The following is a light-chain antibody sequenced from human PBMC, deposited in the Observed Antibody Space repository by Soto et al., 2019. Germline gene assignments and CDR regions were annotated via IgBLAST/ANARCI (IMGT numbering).Light chain of an antibody. CDR1: RNFGSNS. CDR2: GAS. J-gene: IGKJ1*01. V-gene: IGKV3-20*01. CDR3: QQYAGSPET. Sequence: EIVLTQSPCTLSLSPGERDTLSCRVSRNFGSNSLAWYQQKPGQAPRLLIYGASRRATGIPDRFSGSGSGTDFSLTISRLEPEDFAVYYCQQYAGSPETFGQGTKVDIK.